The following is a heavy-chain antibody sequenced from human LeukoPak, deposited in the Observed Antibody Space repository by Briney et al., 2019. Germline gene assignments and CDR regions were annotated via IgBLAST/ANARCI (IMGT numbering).Heavy chain of an antibody. CDR3: ARDRPHNWLDL. Sequence: GGSLRLSCEASGFTLRTYWMHWVRQAPGKGPVWVARSNNDGSDAVYADSVKGRFTISRDNAKNTLYLQMSSLRAEDTAMYHCARDRPHNWLDLWAREPWSPSPQ. J-gene: IGHJ5*02. V-gene: IGHV3-74*01. CDR1: GFTLRTYW. CDR2: SNNDGSDA.